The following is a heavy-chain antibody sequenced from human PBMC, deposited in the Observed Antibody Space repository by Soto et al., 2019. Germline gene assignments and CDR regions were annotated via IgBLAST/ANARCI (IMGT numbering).Heavy chain of an antibody. CDR3: TTDGRIEAPYCSSTSCFFDY. J-gene: IGHJ4*02. V-gene: IGHV3-15*01. CDR2: IKSKTDGGTT. D-gene: IGHD2-2*01. Sequence: RGSLRLSCAASGFTFSNAWMSWVRQAPGKGLEWVGRIKSKTDGGTTDYAAPVKGRFTISRDDSKNTLYLQMNSLKTEDTAVYYCTTDGRIEAPYCSSTSCFFDYWGQGTLVTVSS. CDR1: GFTFSNAW.